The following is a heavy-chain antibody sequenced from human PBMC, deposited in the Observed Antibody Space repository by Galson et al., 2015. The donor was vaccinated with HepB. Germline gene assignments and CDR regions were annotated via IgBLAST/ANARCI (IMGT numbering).Heavy chain of an antibody. V-gene: IGHV3-30-3*01. J-gene: IGHJ6*02. CDR2: ISYDGSNK. Sequence: SLRLSCAASGFTFSSYAMHWVRQAPGKGLEWVAVISYDGSNKYYADSVKGRFTISRDNSKNTLYLQMNSLRAEDTAVYYCAREKGITIFGGDNYGMDVWGQGTTVTVSS. CDR1: GFTFSSYA. D-gene: IGHD3-3*01. CDR3: AREKGITIFGGDNYGMDV.